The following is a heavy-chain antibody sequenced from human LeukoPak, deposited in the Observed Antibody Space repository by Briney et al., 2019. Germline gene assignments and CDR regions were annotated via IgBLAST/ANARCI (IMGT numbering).Heavy chain of an antibody. D-gene: IGHD3-9*01. CDR3: ARGVLRYFDWLLEATTFDY. J-gene: IGHJ4*02. CDR1: GFTFSSYA. Sequence: GGSLRLSCAASGFTFSSYAMSWVRQAPGKGLEWVSAISGSGGSTYYADSVKGRFTISRDNAKNSLYLQMNSLRAEDTAVYYCARGVLRYFDWLLEATTFDYWGQGTLVTVSS. CDR2: ISGSGGST. V-gene: IGHV3-23*01.